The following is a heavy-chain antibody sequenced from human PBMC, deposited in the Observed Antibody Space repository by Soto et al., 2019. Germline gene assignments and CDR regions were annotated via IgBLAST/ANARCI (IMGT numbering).Heavy chain of an antibody. J-gene: IGHJ6*02. CDR2: ISGSGGST. V-gene: IGHV3-23*01. CDR3: AKGKDFWSGYYYYGMDV. D-gene: IGHD3-3*01. CDR1: GFTFSSYA. Sequence: EVQLLESEGGLVQPGGSLRLSCAASGFTFSSYAMSWVRQAPGKGLEWVSAISGSGGSTYYADSVKGRFTISRDNSKNTLYLQMNSLRAEDTAVYYCAKGKDFWSGYYYYGMDVWGQGTTVTVSS.